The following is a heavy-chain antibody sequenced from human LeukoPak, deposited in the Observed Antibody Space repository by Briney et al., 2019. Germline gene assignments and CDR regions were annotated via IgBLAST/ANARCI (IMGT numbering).Heavy chain of an antibody. CDR1: GGTFSSYA. Sequence: GASVKVSCKASGGTFSSYAISWVRQAPGHGLEWMGGIIPIFGTANYAQKFQGRVTITADESTSTAYMELSSLRSEDTAVYYCASSCSSTSCLPAYYYYYYYMDVWGRGTTVTVSS. CDR2: IIPIFGTA. V-gene: IGHV1-69*13. J-gene: IGHJ6*03. D-gene: IGHD2-2*01. CDR3: ASSCSSTSCLPAYYYYYYYMDV.